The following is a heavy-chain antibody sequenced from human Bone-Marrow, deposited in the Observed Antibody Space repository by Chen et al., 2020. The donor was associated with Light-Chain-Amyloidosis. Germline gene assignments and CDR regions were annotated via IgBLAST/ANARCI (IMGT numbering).Heavy chain of an antibody. Sequence: EVQLVQSGAEVKKPGESLKISCKGSGSSFTSYWIGWVRQMPGKGLEWMGIIYPGDSDTRYSPSFQGQVTISADKSISTAYLQWSSLKASDTAMYYCARHAEAAGPHVLLGDYWGQGTLVTVSS. CDR1: GSSFTSYW. D-gene: IGHD6-13*01. CDR2: IYPGDSDT. CDR3: ARHAEAAGPHVLLGDY. V-gene: IGHV5-51*01. J-gene: IGHJ4*02.